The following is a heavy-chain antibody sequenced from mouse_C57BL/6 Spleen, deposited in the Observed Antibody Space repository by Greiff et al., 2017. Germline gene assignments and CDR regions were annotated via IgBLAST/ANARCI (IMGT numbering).Heavy chain of an antibody. CDR3: ARADYCGSSYVRFAY. CDR1: GYTFTTYP. D-gene: IGHD1-1*01. CDR2: FHPYNDDT. V-gene: IGHV1-47*01. Sequence: QVQLKQSGAELVKPGASVKMSCKASGYTFTTYPIEWMKQNHGKSLEWIGNFHPYNDDTKYNEKFKGKATLTVEKSSSTVYLELSRLTSDDSAVYYCARADYCGSSYVRFAYWGQGTLVTVSA. J-gene: IGHJ3*01.